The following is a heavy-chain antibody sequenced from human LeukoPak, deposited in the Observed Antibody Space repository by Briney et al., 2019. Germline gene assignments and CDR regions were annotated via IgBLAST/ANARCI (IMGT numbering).Heavy chain of an antibody. CDR2: IIPIFGTA. J-gene: IGHJ3*02. Sequence: ASVKVSCKASGYTFTSYGISWVRQAPGQGLEWMGGIIPIFGTANYAQKFQGRVTITADESTSTAYMELSSLRSEDTAVYYCARGKGYYDSSGYYSDAFDIWGQGTMVTVSS. CDR1: GYTFTSYG. CDR3: ARGKGYYDSSGYYSDAFDI. V-gene: IGHV1-69*13. D-gene: IGHD3-22*01.